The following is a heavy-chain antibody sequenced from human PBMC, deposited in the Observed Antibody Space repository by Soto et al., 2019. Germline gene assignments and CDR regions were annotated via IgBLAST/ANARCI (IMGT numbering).Heavy chain of an antibody. CDR1: GFTFSNAW. V-gene: IGHV3-15*01. CDR3: TTPLPAASYYYYYGMDV. D-gene: IGHD2-2*01. J-gene: IGHJ6*02. Sequence: PGGSLRLSCAASGFTFSNAWMSWVRQAPGKGLEWVGRIKSKTDGGTTDYAAPVKGRFTISRDDSKNTLYLQMNSLKTEDTAVYYCTTPLPAASYYYYYGMDVWGQGTTVTVSS. CDR2: IKSKTDGGTT.